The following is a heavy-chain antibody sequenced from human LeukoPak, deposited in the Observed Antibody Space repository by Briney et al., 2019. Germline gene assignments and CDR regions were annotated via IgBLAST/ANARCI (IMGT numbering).Heavy chain of an antibody. CDR2: IYYSGST. CDR3: ARESYYYGSGSRALDI. J-gene: IGHJ3*02. CDR1: GGSISSYY. Sequence: SETLSLTCTVSGGSISSYYWSWIRQPPGKGLEWIGYIYYSGSTNYNPSLKSRVTISVDTSKNQFSLKLSSVTAADTAVYYCARESYYYGSGSRALDIWGQGTMVTVSS. D-gene: IGHD3-10*01. V-gene: IGHV4-59*01.